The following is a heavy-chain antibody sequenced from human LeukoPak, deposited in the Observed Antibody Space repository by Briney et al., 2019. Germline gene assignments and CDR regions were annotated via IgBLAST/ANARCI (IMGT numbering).Heavy chain of an antibody. CDR2: INWNGGST. CDR3: ARGASGTTSYYFDY. CDR1: GFTFDDYG. Sequence: PGGSLRLSCAASGFTFDDYGMSWVRHAPGKGLEWVSGINWNGGSTGYADSVKGRFTISRDNAKNSLYLQMNSLRAEDTALYHCARGASGTTSYYFDYWGQGTLVTVSS. V-gene: IGHV3-20*01. J-gene: IGHJ4*02. D-gene: IGHD1-1*01.